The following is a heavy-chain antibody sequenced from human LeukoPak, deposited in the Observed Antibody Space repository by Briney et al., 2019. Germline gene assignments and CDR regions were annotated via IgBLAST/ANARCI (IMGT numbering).Heavy chain of an antibody. Sequence: PGGSLRLSCAASGFTFSSYSMNWVRQAPGKGLEWVSYISSSSSTIYYADSVKGRFTISRVNAKNSLYLQMNSLRAEDTAVYYCAREYYDSSGYGPLYYYYYMDVWGKGTTVTVSS. CDR3: AREYYDSSGYGPLYYYYYMDV. J-gene: IGHJ6*03. V-gene: IGHV3-48*01. CDR1: GFTFSSYS. CDR2: ISSSSSTI. D-gene: IGHD3-22*01.